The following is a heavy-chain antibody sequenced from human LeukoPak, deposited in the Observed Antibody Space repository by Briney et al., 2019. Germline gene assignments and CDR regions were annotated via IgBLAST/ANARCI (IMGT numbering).Heavy chain of an antibody. J-gene: IGHJ5*02. Sequence: SETLSLTCTVSGGSISSYYWSWIRQPAGKGLEWIGRIYTSGSTNYNPSLKSRVTMSVDTSKNQFSLKLSSVTAADTAVYYCASMGWDCSGGSCYSNWFDPWGQGTLVTVSS. V-gene: IGHV4-4*07. CDR1: GGSISSYY. CDR2: IYTSGST. CDR3: ASMGWDCSGGSCYSNWFDP. D-gene: IGHD2-15*01.